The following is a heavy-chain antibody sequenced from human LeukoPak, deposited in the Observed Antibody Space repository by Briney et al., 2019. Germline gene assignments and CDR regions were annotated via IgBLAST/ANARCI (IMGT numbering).Heavy chain of an antibody. CDR3: AKEEWLGKMNYFDH. Sequence: GSLRLSCAASGFTFSSYAMHWVRQAPGKGLEWVAVISYDGSNKYYADSVKGRFTISRDNSKNTLYLQMNSLRAEDTAVYYCAKEEWLGKMNYFDHWGQGTLVTVSS. D-gene: IGHD6-19*01. V-gene: IGHV3-30-3*01. CDR2: ISYDGSNK. J-gene: IGHJ4*02. CDR1: GFTFSSYA.